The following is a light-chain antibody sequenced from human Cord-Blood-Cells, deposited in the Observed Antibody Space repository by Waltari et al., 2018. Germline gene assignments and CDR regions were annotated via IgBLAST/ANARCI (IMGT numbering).Light chain of an antibody. J-gene: IGLJ1*01. CDR1: SSDVGSYNL. V-gene: IGLV2-23*01. Sequence: QSALTQPASVSGSPGQSITTPCTGTSSDVGSYNLVSWYQPHPGKAPKLMIYEGSKRPSGVSNRFAGSKSGNTASLTISGLQAEDEADYYCCSYAGSSTFVFGTVTKVTVL. CDR3: CSYAGSSTFV. CDR2: EGS.